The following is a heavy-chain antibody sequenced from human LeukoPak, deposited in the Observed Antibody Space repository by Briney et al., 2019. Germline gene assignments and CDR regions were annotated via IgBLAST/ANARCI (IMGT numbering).Heavy chain of an antibody. Sequence: PGGSLRLSCAASGFTFSSYAMHWVRQAPGKGLEWVAVISYDGSNKYYADSVKGRFTISRDNSKNTLYLQMNSLRAEDTAVYYCARPYSMDPGSLDYWGQRTLVTVSS. J-gene: IGHJ4*02. CDR3: ARPYSMDPGSLDY. CDR1: GFTFSSYA. D-gene: IGHD2/OR15-2a*01. CDR2: ISYDGSNK. V-gene: IGHV3-30-3*01.